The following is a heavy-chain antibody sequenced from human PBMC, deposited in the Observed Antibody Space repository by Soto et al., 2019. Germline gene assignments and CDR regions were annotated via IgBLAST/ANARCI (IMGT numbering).Heavy chain of an antibody. J-gene: IGHJ5*02. CDR1: RSSIISYY. V-gene: IGHV4-59*01. CDR2: IYYRGST. Sequence: ASETLSLTSTVYRSSIISYYWSCNRQLPGKGLEWIEYIYYRGSTNYNPSLKSRVTISVDTSKNQFSLKLSSVTAADTAVYYCARSPNGYGDYDARFGTRFDPWGQGTLVTVSS. D-gene: IGHD4-17*01. CDR3: ARSPNGYGDYDARFGTRFDP.